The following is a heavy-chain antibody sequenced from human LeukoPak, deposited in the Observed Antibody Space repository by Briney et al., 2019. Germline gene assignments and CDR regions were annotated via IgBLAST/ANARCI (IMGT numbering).Heavy chain of an antibody. CDR2: ISGDSDTV. J-gene: IGHJ3*01. CDR1: GFIFGDYY. V-gene: IGHV3-11*01. CDR3: AKGWSGYFRSPFDL. D-gene: IGHD3-3*01. Sequence: GGSLRLSCAASGFIFGDYYMSWIRQAPGKGLEWFSYISGDSDTVYYTDSVKGRFTISRGNSKNTVYLQMNSLRAEDTAIYYCAKGWSGYFRSPFDLWGRGTMVTVSS.